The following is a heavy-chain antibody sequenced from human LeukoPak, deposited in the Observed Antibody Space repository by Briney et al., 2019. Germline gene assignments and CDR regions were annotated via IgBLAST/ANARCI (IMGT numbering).Heavy chain of an antibody. Sequence: ASVEVSCKASGYTFTSYGISWVRQAPGQGLEWMGWISAYNGNTNYAQKLQGRVTMTTDTSTSTAYMELRSLRSDDTAVYYCARAPPAGYYYDSSGYYPRPPLDYWGQGTLVTVSS. V-gene: IGHV1-18*01. CDR3: ARAPPAGYYYDSSGYYPRPPLDY. D-gene: IGHD3-22*01. CDR2: ISAYNGNT. J-gene: IGHJ4*02. CDR1: GYTFTSYG.